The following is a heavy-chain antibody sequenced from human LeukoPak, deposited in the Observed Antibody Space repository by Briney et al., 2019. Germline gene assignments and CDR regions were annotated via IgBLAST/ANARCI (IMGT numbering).Heavy chain of an antibody. D-gene: IGHD3-22*01. CDR3: ARGGWVQFSPHDDDAFDI. CDR1: GGSISSYY. CDR2: IYYSGST. J-gene: IGHJ3*02. Sequence: SETLSLTCIVSGGSISSYYWSWIRQPPGKGLEWIGNIYYSGSTNYNPSLKSRVTISVDTSKNQFSLKLSSVTAADTAVYYCARGGWVQFSPHDDDAFDIWGQGTMVTVSS. V-gene: IGHV4-59*01.